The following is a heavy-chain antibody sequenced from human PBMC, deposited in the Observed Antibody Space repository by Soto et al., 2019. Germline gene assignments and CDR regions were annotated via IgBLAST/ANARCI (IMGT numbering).Heavy chain of an antibody. J-gene: IGHJ4*02. D-gene: IGHD2-15*01. CDR3: ARGGGWHTDN. Sequence: EVQLVESGGGLVQPGGSLGLCCAACGFSISNMWMGWVRQAPGKGLEWVATIKADGSENYYVDSVKGRFTVSRDNAKNSLYLEMNSLRVEDKDVYYCARGGGWHTDNWGQGTLVTVSS. CDR1: GFSISNMW. CDR2: IKADGSEN. V-gene: IGHV3-7*01.